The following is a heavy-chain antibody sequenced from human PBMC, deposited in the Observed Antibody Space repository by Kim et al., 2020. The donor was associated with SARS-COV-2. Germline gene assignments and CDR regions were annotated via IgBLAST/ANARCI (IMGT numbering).Heavy chain of an antibody. J-gene: IGHJ6*02. CDR1: GYTFTGYY. V-gene: IGHV1-2*06. CDR2: INPNSGGT. D-gene: IGHD3-3*01. CDR3: ARGPDFWSGYYGNYYYYGMDV. Sequence: ASVKVSCKASGYTFTGYYMHWVRQAPGQGLEWMGRINPNSGGTNYAQKFQGRVTMTRDTSISTAYMELSRLRSDDTAVYYCARGPDFWSGYYGNYYYYGMDVWGQGTTVTVSS.